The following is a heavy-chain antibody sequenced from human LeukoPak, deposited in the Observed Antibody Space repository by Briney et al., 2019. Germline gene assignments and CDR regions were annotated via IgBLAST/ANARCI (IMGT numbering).Heavy chain of an antibody. CDR2: IIPIFGTA. D-gene: IGHD2-15*01. CDR1: GSTFGSYA. V-gene: IGHV1-69*05. J-gene: IGHJ3*02. Sequence: SVKVSCKASGSTFGSYAISWVRQAPGQGLEWMGGIIPIFGTANYAQKFQGRVTITTDESTSTAYMELSSLRSEDTAVYYCATPPAREKYCSGGSCYSADAFDIWGQGTMVTVSS. CDR3: ATPPAREKYCSGGSCYSADAFDI.